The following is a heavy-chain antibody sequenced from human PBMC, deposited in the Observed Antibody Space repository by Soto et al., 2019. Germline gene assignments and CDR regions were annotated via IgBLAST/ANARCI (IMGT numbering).Heavy chain of an antibody. CDR3: ARPKAARPLYDAFDI. D-gene: IGHD6-6*01. CDR1: GYRFTSNW. J-gene: IGHJ3*02. V-gene: IGHV5-51*01. CDR2: IYPGDSDT. Sequence: PGESLKISCQGSGYRFTSNWIGWVRQMPGRGLEWMGIIYPGDSDTTYSPSFQGQVTFSADKSIDTAYLQWSSLKASDTAMYYCARPKAARPLYDAFDIWSQGTMVTVSS.